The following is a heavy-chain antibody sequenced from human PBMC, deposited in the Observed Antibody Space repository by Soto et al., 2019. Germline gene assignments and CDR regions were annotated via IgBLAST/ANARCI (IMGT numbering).Heavy chain of an antibody. D-gene: IGHD3-10*01. CDR2: IKQDGSEK. Sequence: GGSLRLSCAASGFTFSSYCMSWVRQAPGKGLEWVANIKQDGSEKYYVDSVKGRFTISRDNAKNSLYLQMNSLRAEDTAVYYCGRAHFLPYSGGGNYPDYGGRETRVTFSS. CDR3: GRAHFLPYSGGGNYPDY. J-gene: IGHJ4*02. V-gene: IGHV3-7*05. CDR1: GFTFSSYC.